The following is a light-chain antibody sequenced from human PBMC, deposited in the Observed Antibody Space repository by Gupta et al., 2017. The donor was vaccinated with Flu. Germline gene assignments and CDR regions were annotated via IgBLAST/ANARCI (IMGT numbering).Light chain of an antibody. CDR2: ATS. CDR1: QDINKF. J-gene: IGKJ2*01. V-gene: IGKV1-16*01. CDR3: QQYDSYPRT. Sequence: PSSLSVSVGDRVTITCRASQDINKFLAWFQQKPGKAPQSVIYATSSLSTGVPSRFYGSGSGTEYTLTVDNLQPGDLGTYYCQQYDSYPRTFGQGTXLEIK.